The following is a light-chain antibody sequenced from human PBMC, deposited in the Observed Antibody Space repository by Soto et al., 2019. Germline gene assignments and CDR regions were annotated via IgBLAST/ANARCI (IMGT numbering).Light chain of an antibody. CDR1: RNFDGTY. V-gene: IGKV3-20*01. Sequence: EIVLTQSPGTLSLSPGERATLSCRAIRNFDGTYLTWYQQKPGQAPRLLIYGASSRATGIPDRFSGSGSGADFTLTISRLEPEDFAVYYCQQYGSSPSITFGQGTRLEIK. CDR2: GAS. J-gene: IGKJ5*01. CDR3: QQYGSSPSIT.